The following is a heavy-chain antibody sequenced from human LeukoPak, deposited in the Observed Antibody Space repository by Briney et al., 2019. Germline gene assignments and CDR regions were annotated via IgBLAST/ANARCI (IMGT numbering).Heavy chain of an antibody. CDR1: GFTFSDYA. V-gene: IGHV3-23*01. J-gene: IGHJ4*02. Sequence: GSLRLSCTASGFTFSDYAMSWVRQAPGKGLEWVSGISGSGGSIRYADSVKGRFTISRDTSTNTLYLHMNSLRAEDTALYYCARDIDTSGHYFFDYWSQGTLVTVSS. CDR3: ARDIDTSGHYFFDY. D-gene: IGHD3-22*01. CDR2: ISGSGGSI.